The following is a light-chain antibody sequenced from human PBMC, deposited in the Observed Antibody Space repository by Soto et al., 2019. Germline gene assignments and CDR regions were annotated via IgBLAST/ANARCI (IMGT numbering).Light chain of an antibody. Sequence: QPVLTQPPSVSEAPRQRVTISCSGSSSNIGNNAVNWYQQFPGQAPKLLIYYDDLLSSGVSDRFSGSKSGTSASLAISGLQSEDEADYYCGAWDDSLNGLVFGTGTKVTVL. CDR3: GAWDDSLNGLV. CDR2: YDD. J-gene: IGLJ1*01. V-gene: IGLV1-36*01. CDR1: SSNIGNNA.